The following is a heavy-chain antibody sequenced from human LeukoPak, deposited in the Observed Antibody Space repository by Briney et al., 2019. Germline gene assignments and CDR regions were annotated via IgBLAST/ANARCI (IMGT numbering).Heavy chain of an antibody. J-gene: IGHJ5*02. CDR2: MYHSGST. V-gene: IGHV4-4*02. D-gene: IGHD2-21*02. CDR1: GGSISSSNW. CDR3: ARRVTSNWFDP. Sequence: SGTLSLTCAVSGGSISSSNWWSWVRQPPGKGLEWIGEMYHSGSTNSNPSLKSRVTISVDKSENQFSLKLSSVTAADTAVYYCARRVTSNWFDPWGQGTLVTVSS.